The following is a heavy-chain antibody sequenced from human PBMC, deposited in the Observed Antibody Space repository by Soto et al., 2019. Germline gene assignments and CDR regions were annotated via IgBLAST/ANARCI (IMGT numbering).Heavy chain of an antibody. J-gene: IGHJ4*02. CDR2: ISYDGSNK. CDR1: GFTFSSYG. CDR3: VADRTNYYDSSDFDY. Sequence: PGGSLRLSCAASGFTFSSYGMHWVRQAPGKGLEWVAVISYDGSNKYYADSVKGRFTISRDNSKNTLYLQMNSLRAEDTAVYYCVADRTNYYDSSDFDYWGQGT. D-gene: IGHD3-22*01. V-gene: IGHV3-30*03.